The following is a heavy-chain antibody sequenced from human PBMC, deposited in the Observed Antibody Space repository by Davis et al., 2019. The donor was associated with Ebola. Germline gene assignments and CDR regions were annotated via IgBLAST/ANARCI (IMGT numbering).Heavy chain of an antibody. CDR1: GNTFNNYD. D-gene: IGHD6-6*01. CDR2: MNPKSGST. Sequence: ASVKVSCKTSGNTFNNYDINWVRQAPGQGLEWMGWMNPKSGSTGYAQKFQGRVTITRNTSISTAYMELSSLRSEDTAVYYCTRGATVAALGGLWFDPWGQGTLVTVSS. V-gene: IGHV1-8*01. CDR3: TRGATVAALGGLWFDP. J-gene: IGHJ5*02.